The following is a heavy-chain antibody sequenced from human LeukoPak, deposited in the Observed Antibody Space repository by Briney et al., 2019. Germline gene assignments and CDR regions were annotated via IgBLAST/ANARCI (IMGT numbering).Heavy chain of an antibody. J-gene: IGHJ3*02. Sequence: PSETLSLTCTVSGGSISSSSYYWGWIRQPPGKGLEWIGSIYYSGSTYYNPSLKSRVTISVDTSKNQFSLKLSSVTAADTAVYYCARDPSVYYGSGSYYNPDAFDIWGQGTMVTVSS. V-gene: IGHV4-39*07. D-gene: IGHD3-10*01. CDR1: GGSISSSSYY. CDR3: ARDPSVYYGSGSYYNPDAFDI. CDR2: IYYSGST.